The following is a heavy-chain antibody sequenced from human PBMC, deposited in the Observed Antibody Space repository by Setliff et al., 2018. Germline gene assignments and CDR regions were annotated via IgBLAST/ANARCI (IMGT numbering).Heavy chain of an antibody. CDR3: AREPLWGSHDAFDI. J-gene: IGHJ3*02. CDR2: ISAYNANT. Sequence: ASVKVSCKASGYIFTSYAINWVRQAPGQGLEWMGSISAYNANTNYAQNLQGRVPMTRDTSTAYMELRSLRSDDTAVYYCAREPLWGSHDAFDIWGQGTMVTVSS. CDR1: GYIFTSYA. V-gene: IGHV1-18*01. D-gene: IGHD7-27*01.